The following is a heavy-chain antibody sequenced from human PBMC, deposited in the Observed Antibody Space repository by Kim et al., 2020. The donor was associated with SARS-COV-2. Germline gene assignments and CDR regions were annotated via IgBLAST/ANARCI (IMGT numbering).Heavy chain of an antibody. J-gene: IGHJ6*02. CDR2: INNGGSST. V-gene: IGHV3-74*01. Sequence: GGSLRLSCAASGFSFSNYWMHWVRQAPGKGLVWVSRINNGGSSTNYVDSVKGRFTMSKDNDKNTFYLLMNMLRVEDTAVYYCVSAGWSRGWEPYGMDVWGQGTTVTVSS. CDR3: VSAGWSRGWEPYGMDV. D-gene: IGHD6-19*01. CDR1: GFSFSNYW.